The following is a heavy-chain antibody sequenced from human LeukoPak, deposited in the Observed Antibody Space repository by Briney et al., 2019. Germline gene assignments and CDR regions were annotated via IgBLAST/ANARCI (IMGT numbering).Heavy chain of an antibody. CDR2: IYTGGNT. CDR1: GFTVDSNY. V-gene: IGHV3-53*01. J-gene: IGHJ4*02. Sequence: GGSLRLSCAASGFTVDSNYLSWVRQAPGKGLEWVSTIYTGGNTYYAASAKGRFTISRDFSKNTVFLHMNSLRAEDTAMYYCARGDDSGYYDYFDYWGQGALVTVSS. CDR3: ARGDDSGYYDYFDY. D-gene: IGHD3-22*01.